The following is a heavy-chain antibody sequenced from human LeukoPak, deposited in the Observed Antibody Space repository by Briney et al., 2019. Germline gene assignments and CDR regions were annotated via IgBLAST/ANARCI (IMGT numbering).Heavy chain of an antibody. J-gene: IGHJ4*02. Sequence: GGSLRLSCAASGFTFSSYWMSWLRQAPGKGLEGVASIKQDGSEKNYVDSVKGRFTVSRDNAKSSLVLQMNSLRAEDTAVFYCARLNDWNFDYWGQGTLVTVSS. CDR3: ARLNDWNFDY. V-gene: IGHV3-7*01. D-gene: IGHD1-1*01. CDR1: GFTFSSYW. CDR2: IKQDGSEK.